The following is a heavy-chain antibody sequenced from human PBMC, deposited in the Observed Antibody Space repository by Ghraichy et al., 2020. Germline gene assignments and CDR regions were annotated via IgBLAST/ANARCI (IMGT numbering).Heavy chain of an antibody. CDR1: GGSISSYY. J-gene: IGHJ3*02. Sequence: SQTLSLTCTVSGGSISSYYWSWIRQPPGKGLEWIGYIYYSGSTNYNPSLKSRVTISVDTSKNQFSLKLSSVTAADTAVYYCARYPSPYYYDSSGAFDIWGQGTMVTVSS. V-gene: IGHV4-59*01. CDR2: IYYSGST. CDR3: ARYPSPYYYDSSGAFDI. D-gene: IGHD3-22*01.